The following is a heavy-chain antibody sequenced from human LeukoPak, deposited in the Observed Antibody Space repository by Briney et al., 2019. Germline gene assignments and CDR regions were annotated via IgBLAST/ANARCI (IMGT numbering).Heavy chain of an antibody. CDR3: ARGPSDYYDSSGHYFDY. J-gene: IGHJ4*02. CDR2: FYHSGST. Sequence: SETLSLTCTVSGYSISNGYYWGWIRQPPGKGLEWIESFYHSGSTYYNPSLKSRVTISVDTSKNQFSLRLSSVTAADTAVYYCARGPSDYYDSSGHYFDYWGQGTLVTVSS. CDR1: GYSISNGYY. D-gene: IGHD3-22*01. V-gene: IGHV4-38-2*02.